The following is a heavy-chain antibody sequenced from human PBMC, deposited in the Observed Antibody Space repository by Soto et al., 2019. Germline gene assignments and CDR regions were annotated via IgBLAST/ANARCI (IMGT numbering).Heavy chain of an antibody. CDR1: GYTFTSYD. CDR2: MNPNSGNT. J-gene: IGHJ6*02. D-gene: IGHD2-2*01. CDR3: ARGPPPPIVVVPAATHRYYYGMDV. Sequence: ASVKVSCKASGYTFTSYDINRVRQATGQGLEWMGWMNPNSGNTGYAQKFQGRVTMTRNTSISTAYMELSSLRSEDTAVYYCARGPPPPIVVVPAATHRYYYGMDVWGQGTTVTVSS. V-gene: IGHV1-8*01.